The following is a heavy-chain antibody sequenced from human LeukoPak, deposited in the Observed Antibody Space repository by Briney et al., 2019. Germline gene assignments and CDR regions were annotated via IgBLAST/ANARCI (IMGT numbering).Heavy chain of an antibody. D-gene: IGHD5-12*01. V-gene: IGHV4-39*01. J-gene: IGHJ4*02. Sequence: SETLSLTCTVSGGSISSSSYYWGWIRQPPGKGLEWIGSIYYDGSTYYNPSLKSRATISVDTSKNQFSLKLSSVTAADTAIYYCARHSGYDFGIPQWGQGALVTVSS. CDR2: IYYDGST. CDR1: GGSISSSSYY. CDR3: ARHSGYDFGIPQ.